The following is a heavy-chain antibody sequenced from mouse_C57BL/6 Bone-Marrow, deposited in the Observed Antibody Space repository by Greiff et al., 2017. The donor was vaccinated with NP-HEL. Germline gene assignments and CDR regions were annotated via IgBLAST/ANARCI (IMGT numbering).Heavy chain of an antibody. CDR1: GYTFTSYW. J-gene: IGHJ4*01. CDR3: AREGLYSNYVRPIAMDY. Sequence: VHLVESGAELAKPGASVKLSCKASGYTFTSYWMHWVKQRPGQGLEWIGYINPSSGYTKYNQKFKDKATLTADKSSSTAYMQLSSLTYEDSAVYYCAREGLYSNYVRPIAMDYWGQGTSVTVSS. V-gene: IGHV1-7*01. CDR2: INPSSGYT. D-gene: IGHD2-5*01.